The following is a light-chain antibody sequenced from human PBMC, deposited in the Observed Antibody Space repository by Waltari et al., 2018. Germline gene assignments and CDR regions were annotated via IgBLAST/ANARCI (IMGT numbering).Light chain of an antibody. J-gene: IGKJ2*01. CDR1: QSISGD. Sequence: DIQMTQSPSSLSASVGDRVTITCRASQSISGDLNWYQQKPGKAPKLLVYADSSLQSGVPSSVIGSGSWAYLTLTISSLQPEDFAAYYCQQSYNIPFTFWQETKLEIK. V-gene: IGKV1-39*01. CDR3: QQSYNIPFT. CDR2: ADS.